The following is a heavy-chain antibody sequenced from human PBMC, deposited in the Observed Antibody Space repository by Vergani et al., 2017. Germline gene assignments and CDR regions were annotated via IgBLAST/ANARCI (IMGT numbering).Heavy chain of an antibody. D-gene: IGHD3-10*01. Sequence: QVQLQESGPGLVKPSETLSLTCTVSGGSISSYYWSWIRQPPGKGLEGIGYIYYSGSTNYNPSLKSRVTISVDTSKNKFSLKLSSVTAADTAVYYCARDRYGSGFYYYYMDVWGKGTTVTVSS. CDR2: IYYSGST. J-gene: IGHJ6*03. CDR3: ARDRYGSGFYYYYMDV. CDR1: GGSISSYY. V-gene: IGHV4-59*01.